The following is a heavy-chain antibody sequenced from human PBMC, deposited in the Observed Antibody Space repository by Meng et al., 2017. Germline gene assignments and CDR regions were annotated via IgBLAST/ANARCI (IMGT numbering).Heavy chain of an antibody. CDR1: GYTFTGYY. CDR2: INPNSGGT. J-gene: IGHJ4*02. CDR3: ARDFAYRAVAGPIIDY. Sequence: ASVKVSCKASGYTFTGYYMHWVRQAPGQGLGGMGWINPNSGGTNYAQKFQGRVTMTRDTSISTAYMELSRLRSDDTAVYYCARDFAYRAVAGPIIDYWGQGTLVTVSS. V-gene: IGHV1-2*02. D-gene: IGHD6-19*01.